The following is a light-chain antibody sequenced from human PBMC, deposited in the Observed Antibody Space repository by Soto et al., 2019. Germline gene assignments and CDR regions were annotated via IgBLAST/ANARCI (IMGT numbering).Light chain of an antibody. CDR1: SGHSTYA. Sequence: QLVLTQSPSASASLGASLKLTCTLSSGHSTYAIAWLQQQPEKGPRSLMELNSDGSHSKGDGIPDRFSGSSSGAERYLTIASLQSEDEAYYYCQNWGTGIVVFGGGTKLTVL. J-gene: IGLJ2*01. V-gene: IGLV4-69*02. CDR2: LNSDGSH. CDR3: QNWGTGIVV.